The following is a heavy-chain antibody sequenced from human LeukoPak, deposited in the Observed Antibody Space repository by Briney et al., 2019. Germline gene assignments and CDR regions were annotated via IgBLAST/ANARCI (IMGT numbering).Heavy chain of an antibody. Sequence: SETLSLTCTVSGGSISSYYWSWIRQPPGKGLEWIGYIDYSGSTNYNPSLKSRVTISVDTSKNQFSLKLSSVTAADTAVYSCASRSSCYYYGMDVWGQGTTVTVSS. CDR3: ASRSSCYYYGMDV. CDR1: GGSISSYY. V-gene: IGHV4-59*01. J-gene: IGHJ6*02. CDR2: IDYSGST. D-gene: IGHD6-6*01.